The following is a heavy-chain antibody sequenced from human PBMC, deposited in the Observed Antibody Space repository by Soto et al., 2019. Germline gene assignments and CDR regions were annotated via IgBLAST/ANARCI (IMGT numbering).Heavy chain of an antibody. CDR1: GGTFSSYA. D-gene: IGHD4-17*01. CDR2: IIPIFGTA. CDR3: ARDVTRTGYFGY. J-gene: IGHJ4*02. V-gene: IGHV1-69*06. Sequence: SVKVSCKASGGTFSSYAISWVRQAPGQGLEWMGGIIPIFGTANYAQKFQGRVTITADKSTSTAYMELSSLRSEGTAVYYCARDVTRTGYFGYWGQGTLVTVSS.